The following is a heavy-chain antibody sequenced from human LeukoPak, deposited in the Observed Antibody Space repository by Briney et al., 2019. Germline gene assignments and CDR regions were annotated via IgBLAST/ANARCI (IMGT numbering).Heavy chain of an antibody. Sequence: SETLSLTCTVSGGSTSSYYWNWIRQPPGKGLEWIGYIYYSGSTNYNPSLRSRVTMSVDTAKNQFSLKLSSVTAADTAVYYCARWSPSYYDLWGQGTLVTVSS. V-gene: IGHV4-59*01. CDR2: IYYSGST. J-gene: IGHJ4*02. D-gene: IGHD4-23*01. CDR1: GGSTSSYY. CDR3: ARWSPSYYDL.